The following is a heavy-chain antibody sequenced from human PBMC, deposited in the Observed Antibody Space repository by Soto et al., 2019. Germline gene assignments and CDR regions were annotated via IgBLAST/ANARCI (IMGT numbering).Heavy chain of an antibody. CDR2: IDPSDSYT. CDR1: GYSFTSYW. Sequence: PGESLKISCKGSGYSFTSYWISWVRQMPGKGLEWVGRIDPSDSYTNYSPSFQGHVTISADKSISTAYLQWSSLKASDTAMYYCATHTAGAFDIWGQGTMVTVSS. J-gene: IGHJ3*02. CDR3: ATHTAGAFDI. D-gene: IGHD5-18*01. V-gene: IGHV5-10-1*01.